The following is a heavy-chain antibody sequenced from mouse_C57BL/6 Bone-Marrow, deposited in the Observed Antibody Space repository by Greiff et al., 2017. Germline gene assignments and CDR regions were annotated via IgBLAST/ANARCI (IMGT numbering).Heavy chain of an antibody. CDR2: IWRGGST. Sequence: VQLQQSGPGLVQPSQSLSITCTVSGFSLTSYGVHWVRQSPGKGLEWLGVIWRGGSTDYNAAFMSRLSITKDNSKSQVFFKMNSLQADDTAIYYCAKIHDGYYVRAMDYWGQGTSVTVSS. J-gene: IGHJ4*01. V-gene: IGHV2-5*01. CDR1: GFSLTSYG. D-gene: IGHD2-3*01. CDR3: AKIHDGYYVRAMDY.